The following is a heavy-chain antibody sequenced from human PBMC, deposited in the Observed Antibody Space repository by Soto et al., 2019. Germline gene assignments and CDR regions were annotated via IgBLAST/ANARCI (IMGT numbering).Heavy chain of an antibody. V-gene: IGHV4-30-4*01. CDR3: ARDFLLEAAAGYYYYYGMDV. J-gene: IGHJ6*02. D-gene: IGHD6-13*01. CDR1: GGSISSGDYY. Sequence: SETLSLTCTVSGGSISSGDYYWSWIRQPPGKGLEWIGYIYYSGSTYYNPSLKSRVTISVDTSKNQFSLKLSSVTAADTAVYYCARDFLLEAAAGYYYYYGMDVWGQGTTVTVSS. CDR2: IYYSGST.